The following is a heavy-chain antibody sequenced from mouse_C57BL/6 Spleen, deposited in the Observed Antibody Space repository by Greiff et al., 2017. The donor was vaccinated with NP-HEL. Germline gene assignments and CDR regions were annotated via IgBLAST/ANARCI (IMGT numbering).Heavy chain of an antibody. CDR2: IYPGDGDT. D-gene: IGHD4-1*01. CDR1: GYAFSSSW. J-gene: IGHJ2*01. V-gene: IGHV1-82*01. CDR3: AYWDGFDY. Sequence: VQLHQSGPELVKPGASVKISCKASGYAFSSSWMNWVKQRPGKGLEWIGRIYPGDGDTNYNGKFKGKATLTADKSSSTAYMQLSSLTSEDSAVYFCAYWDGFDYWGQGTTLTVSS.